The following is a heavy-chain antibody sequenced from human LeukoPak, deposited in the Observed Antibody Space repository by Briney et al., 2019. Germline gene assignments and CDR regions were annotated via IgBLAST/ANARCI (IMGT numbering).Heavy chain of an antibody. J-gene: IGHJ6*02. CDR3: ARVSVEVGAQRGYYYYGMDV. CDR1: GYTFTSYY. D-gene: IGHD1-26*01. CDR2: INPSGGST. V-gene: IGHV1-46*01. Sequence: WASVKVSCKASGYTFTSYYMHWVRQAPGQGLEWMGIINPSGGSTSYAQKFQGRVAMTRDTSTSTVYMELSSLRSEDTAVYYCARVSVEVGAQRGYYYYGMDVWGQGTTVTVSS.